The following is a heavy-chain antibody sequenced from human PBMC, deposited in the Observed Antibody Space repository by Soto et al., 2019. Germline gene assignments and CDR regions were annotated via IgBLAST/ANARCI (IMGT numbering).Heavy chain of an antibody. CDR2: ISSSSNYI. D-gene: IGHD3-22*01. V-gene: IGHV3-21*01. J-gene: IGHJ4*02. CDR3: ARELNYYDSSGYHSTEGAH. CDR1: GFTFTSYT. Sequence: ESWGGLVKPGGSLRLSCAASGFTFTSYTMNWVRQAPGKGLEWVSSISSSSNYIYYADSVKGRFTISRDNAKNSLYLQINSLRAEDTAVYYCARELNYYDSSGYHSTEGAHWGQGTLVTVSS.